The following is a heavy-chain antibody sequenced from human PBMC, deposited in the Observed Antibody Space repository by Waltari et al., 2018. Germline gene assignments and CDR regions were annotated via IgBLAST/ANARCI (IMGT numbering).Heavy chain of an antibody. D-gene: IGHD6-19*01. Sequence: QLQLQESGPGLVKPSETLSLTCTVSGGSISSSGYYWGWIRQPPGKGLEWIGSIYYSGSTYYNPSLKSRVTISVDTSKNQFSLKLSSVTAADTAVYYCARHVAVAGTPDAFDIWGQGTMVTVSS. CDR3: ARHVAVAGTPDAFDI. CDR2: IYYSGST. V-gene: IGHV4-39*01. J-gene: IGHJ3*02. CDR1: GGSISSSGYY.